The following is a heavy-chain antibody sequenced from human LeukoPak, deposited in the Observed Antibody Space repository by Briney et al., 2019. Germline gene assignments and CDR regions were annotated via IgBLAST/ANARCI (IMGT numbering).Heavy chain of an antibody. CDR3: ARHYIGYSSSWYYFDY. CDR2: IYYSGST. Sequence: SETLSLTCTVSGGSISSYYWSWIRQPPGKGLEWIGYIYYSGSTNYNPPLKSRVTISVDTSKNQFSLKLSSVTAADTAVYYCARHYIGYSSSWYYFDYWGQGTLVTVSS. V-gene: IGHV4-59*08. CDR1: GGSISSYY. J-gene: IGHJ4*02. D-gene: IGHD6-13*01.